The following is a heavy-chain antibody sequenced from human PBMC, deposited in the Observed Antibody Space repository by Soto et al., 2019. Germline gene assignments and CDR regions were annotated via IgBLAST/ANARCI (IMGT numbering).Heavy chain of an antibody. V-gene: IGHV3-7*03. Sequence: EVQLVESGGGLVQPGGSLRLSCAASGFALSGYWMTWVRQAPGKGLEWVASINPDGTLKYYVDSVKGRFTISRDNADNSLFLQMISLRVEDTAVYYCARWESGDWYLGIWGQGTLVTVYS. CDR1: GFALSGYW. J-gene: IGHJ4*02. CDR3: ARWESGDWYLGI. D-gene: IGHD2-21*02. CDR2: INPDGTLK.